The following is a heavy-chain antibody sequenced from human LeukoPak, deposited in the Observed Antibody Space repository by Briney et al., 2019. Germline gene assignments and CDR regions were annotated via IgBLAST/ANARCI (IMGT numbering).Heavy chain of an antibody. J-gene: IGHJ6*03. D-gene: IGHD6-19*01. CDR1: GGSFSGYY. Sequence: SETLSLTCAVYGGSFSGYYWSWIRQPPGKGLEWIGEINHSGSTNYNPSLKSRVTISVDTSKNQFSLKLSSVTAADTAVYYCAGLAVAGTIAYDYYYYMDGWGKVTTVTASS. V-gene: IGHV4-34*01. CDR2: INHSGST. CDR3: AGLAVAGTIAYDYYYYMDG.